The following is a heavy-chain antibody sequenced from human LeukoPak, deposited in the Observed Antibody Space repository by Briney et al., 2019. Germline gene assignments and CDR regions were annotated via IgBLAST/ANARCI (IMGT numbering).Heavy chain of an antibody. Sequence: PSETLSLTCTVSGGSISSYYWSWIRQPPGKGLEWIGYIYYSGYTNYNPSLKSRVTLSVDTSKNQFSLKLSSVTAADTALYYCARDRKVGTTVYSGMDVWGQGTTVTVSS. V-gene: IGHV4-59*01. D-gene: IGHD4-17*01. J-gene: IGHJ6*02. CDR1: GGSISSYY. CDR2: IYYSGYT. CDR3: ARDRKVGTTVYSGMDV.